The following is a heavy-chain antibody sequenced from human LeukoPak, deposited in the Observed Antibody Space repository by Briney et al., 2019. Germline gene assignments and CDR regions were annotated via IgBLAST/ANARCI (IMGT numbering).Heavy chain of an antibody. V-gene: IGHV5-51*01. CDR3: ARLAGYCSGGSCHRPTDY. Sequence: WESLKISCKGSGYSFTSYWIGWVRQMPGKGLEWMGIIYPGDSDTRHSPSFQGQVTISADKSISTAYLQWSSLKASDTAMYYCARLAGYCSGGSCHRPTDYWGQGTLVTVSS. J-gene: IGHJ4*02. CDR1: GYSFTSYW. CDR2: IYPGDSDT. D-gene: IGHD2-15*01.